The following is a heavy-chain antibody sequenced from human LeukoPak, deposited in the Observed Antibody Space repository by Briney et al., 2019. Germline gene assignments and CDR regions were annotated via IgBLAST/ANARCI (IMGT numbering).Heavy chain of an antibody. CDR1: GGSISSSSYY. CDR3: ARSSWYDIIDY. D-gene: IGHD6-13*01. V-gene: IGHV4-39*01. CDR2: IYYSGST. J-gene: IGHJ4*02. Sequence: PSETLSLTCTVSGGSISSSSYYWGWIRQPPGKGLEWIGSIYYSGSTYYNPSLKSRVTISVDTSKNQFSLKLSSVTAAGTAVYYCARSSWYDIIDYWGQGTLVTVSS.